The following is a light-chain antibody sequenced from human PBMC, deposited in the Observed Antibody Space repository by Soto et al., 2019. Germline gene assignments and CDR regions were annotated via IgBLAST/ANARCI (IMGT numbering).Light chain of an antibody. J-gene: IGLJ1*01. Sequence: QSALTQPRSVSGSPGQSVTISCTGTSSDVGGYNYVSWYQQHPGKAPKLMIYDVSKRPSGVPDRFSGSKSGNTASLTISGLKAEDEADYCCWSYAGSYVFGTGTKVTVL. V-gene: IGLV2-11*01. CDR1: SSDVGGYNY. CDR2: DVS. CDR3: WSYAGSYV.